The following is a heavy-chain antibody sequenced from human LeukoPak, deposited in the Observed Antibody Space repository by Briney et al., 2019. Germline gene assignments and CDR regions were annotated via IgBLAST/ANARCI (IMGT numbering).Heavy chain of an antibody. CDR3: ASGTGGYYFDY. J-gene: IGHJ4*02. Sequence: ASVKVSCKASGGTFSSYAISWVRQAPGQGLEWMGRIIPILGIANYAQKFQGRVTITADKSTSTAYMELSSLRSEDTAVYYCASGTGGYYFDYWGQGTLVTVSS. D-gene: IGHD6-13*01. CDR1: GGTFSSYA. V-gene: IGHV1-69*04. CDR2: IIPILGIA.